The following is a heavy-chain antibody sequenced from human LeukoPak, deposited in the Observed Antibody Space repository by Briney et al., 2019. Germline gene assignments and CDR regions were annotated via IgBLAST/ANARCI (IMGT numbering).Heavy chain of an antibody. CDR2: IYYSGST. D-gene: IGHD2/OR15-2a*01. CDR3: ARYFAGGYYFDY. Sequence: PSETLSLTCTVSGGSISSYYWSWIRQPPGKGLEWIGYIYYSGSTNYNPSLKSRVTISVDTSKNQFSLKLSSVTAADTAVYYCARYFAGGYYFDYWGQGTLVTVSS. CDR1: GGSISSYY. J-gene: IGHJ4*02. V-gene: IGHV4-59*08.